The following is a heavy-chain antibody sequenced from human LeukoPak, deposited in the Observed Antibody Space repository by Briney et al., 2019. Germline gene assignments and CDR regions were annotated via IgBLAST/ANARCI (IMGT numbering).Heavy chain of an antibody. CDR1: GGSIRTYY. J-gene: IGHJ6*03. D-gene: IGHD2-15*01. CDR3: VRTMEGYCSGGSCYQYSYYMDV. Sequence: AETLSLTCTVSGGSIRTYYWSWIRQPPGKGLEWIGYIYYSGSTNYNPSLKSRVTISVDTSKNQFSLKLSSVTAADTAVYYCVRTMEGYCSGGSCYQYSYYMDVWGKGTTVTVSS. CDR2: IYYSGST. V-gene: IGHV4-59*01.